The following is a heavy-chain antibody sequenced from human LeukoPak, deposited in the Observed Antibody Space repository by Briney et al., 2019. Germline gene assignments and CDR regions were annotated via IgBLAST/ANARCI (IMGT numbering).Heavy chain of an antibody. Sequence: SETLSLTCTVSGGSISSYYWSCIRQPAGKGLEWIGRIYTSGSTNYNPSLKSRVTMSVDTSKNQFSLKLSSVTAADTAVYYCARDVQAIGIYNYFDYWGQGTLVTVSS. V-gene: IGHV4-4*07. D-gene: IGHD1-14*01. CDR3: ARDVQAIGIYNYFDY. J-gene: IGHJ4*02. CDR1: GGSISSYY. CDR2: IYTSGST.